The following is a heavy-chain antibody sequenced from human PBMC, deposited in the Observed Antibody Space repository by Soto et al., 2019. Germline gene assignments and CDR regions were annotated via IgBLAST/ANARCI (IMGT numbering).Heavy chain of an antibody. D-gene: IGHD2-15*01. V-gene: IGHV4-59*01. CDR2: IYYSGST. CDR3: ARDICSGGSCYSDY. J-gene: IGHJ4*02. CDR1: GGSISSYY. Sequence: QVQLQASGPGLVKPSETLSLTCTVSGGSISSYYWSWIRQPPGKGLEWIGYIYYSGSTNYNPSLKSRVTISVDTSKNQFSLKLSAVTAADTAVYYCARDICSGGSCYSDYWGQGTLVTVSS.